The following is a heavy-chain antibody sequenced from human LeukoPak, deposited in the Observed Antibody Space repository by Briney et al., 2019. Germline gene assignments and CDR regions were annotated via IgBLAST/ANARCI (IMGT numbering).Heavy chain of an antibody. CDR2: INPNTGGA. D-gene: IGHD3-22*01. CDR3: ARDYYDSSGGALDI. V-gene: IGHV1-2*02. Sequence: ASVKVSCKASGYTFTSYYIHWVRQAPGQGLEWMGWINPNTGGANYAQKFQGRVTMTRDTPISTAYMELSRLTSDDTAVYYCARDYYDSSGGALDIWGQGTMVTVSS. CDR1: GYTFTSYY. J-gene: IGHJ3*02.